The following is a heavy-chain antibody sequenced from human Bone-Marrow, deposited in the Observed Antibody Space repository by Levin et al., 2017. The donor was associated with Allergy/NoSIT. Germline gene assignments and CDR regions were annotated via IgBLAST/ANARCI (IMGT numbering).Heavy chain of an antibody. D-gene: IGHD3-9*01. J-gene: IGHJ4*02. V-gene: IGHV1-46*01. CDR3: ARDDRLRYFDWLFFDY. Sequence: ASVKVSCKASGYTFTSYYMHWVRQAPGQGLEWMGIINPSGGSTSYAQKFQGRVTMTRDTSTSTVYMELSSLRSEDTAVYYCARDDRLRYFDWLFFDYWGQGTLVTVSS. CDR1: GYTFTSYY. CDR2: INPSGGST.